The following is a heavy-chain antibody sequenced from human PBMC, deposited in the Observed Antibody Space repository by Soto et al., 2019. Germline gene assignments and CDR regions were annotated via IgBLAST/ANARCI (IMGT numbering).Heavy chain of an antibody. CDR3: SGAESHEKEYLYLY. D-gene: IGHD3-16*01. J-gene: IGHJ4*02. V-gene: IGHV3-49*04. Sequence: SLILSCTVSVFVFYDCSINLVLQAPVNGLEWVGLIRNQSYQETTEYAAAVKGRFTISIDTSNGIAYLQMNSLNIEDSAVYYCSGAESHEKEYLYLYWGKPTSATVS. CDR1: VFVFYDCS. CDR2: IRNQSYQETT.